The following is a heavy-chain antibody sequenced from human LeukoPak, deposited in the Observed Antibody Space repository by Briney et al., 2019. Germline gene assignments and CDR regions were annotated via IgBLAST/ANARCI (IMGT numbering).Heavy chain of an antibody. CDR2: MNPNSGNT. Sequence: ASVKVSCTASGYTFTSYDINWVRQATGQGLEWMGWMNPNSGNTGYAQKFQGRVTMTRDTSTSTVYMELSSLRSEDTAVYYCARDHRVYSSGCSDYWGQGTLVTVSS. J-gene: IGHJ4*02. CDR1: GYTFTSYD. D-gene: IGHD6-19*01. CDR3: ARDHRVYSSGCSDY. V-gene: IGHV1-8*02.